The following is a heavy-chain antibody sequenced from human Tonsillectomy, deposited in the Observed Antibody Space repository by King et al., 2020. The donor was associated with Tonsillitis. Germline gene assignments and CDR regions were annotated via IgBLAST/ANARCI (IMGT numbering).Heavy chain of an antibody. CDR3: ATYGSSGAFDI. J-gene: IGHJ3*02. V-gene: IGHV3-33*08. CDR2: ICDEGSNK. D-gene: IGHD6-13*01. Sequence: LVESGGGVVQPGRSLRLSCAASGFTFSSYGMHWVRQAPGKGLEWVAVICDEGSNKYYADSVKGRFTISRDNSKNTLYLQMNSLRAEDTAVYYCATYGSSGAFDIWGQGTMVTVSS. CDR1: GFTFSSYG.